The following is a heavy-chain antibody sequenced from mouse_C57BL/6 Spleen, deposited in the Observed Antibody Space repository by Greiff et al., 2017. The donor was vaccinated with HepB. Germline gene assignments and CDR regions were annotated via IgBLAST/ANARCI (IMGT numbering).Heavy chain of an antibody. CDR2: ISYDGSN. CDR3: AREGRFITTVVAPFDV. J-gene: IGHJ1*03. V-gene: IGHV3-6*01. D-gene: IGHD1-1*01. CDR1: GYSITSGYY. Sequence: DVKLQESGPGLVKPSQSLSLTCSVTGYSITSGYYWNWIRQFPGNKLEWMGYISYDGSNNYNPSLKNRISITRDTSKNQFFLKLNSVTTEDTATYYCAREGRFITTVVAPFDVWGTGTTVTVSS.